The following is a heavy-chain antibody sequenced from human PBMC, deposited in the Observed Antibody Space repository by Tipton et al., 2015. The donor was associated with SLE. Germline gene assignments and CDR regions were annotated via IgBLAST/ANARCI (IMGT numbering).Heavy chain of an antibody. CDR3: ARANLQGSLVDYYCDL. CDR2: ISTSGNT. J-gene: IGHJ2*01. D-gene: IGHD4-11*01. V-gene: IGHV4-61*02. Sequence: TLSLTCTVSGDSITSSSDYWSWIRQPAGKGLEWFGRISTSGNTNYNPSLESRVTISVDTSKNQFSLRLSSVTAADTAVYFCARANLQGSLVDYYCDLWGRGTLVTVSS. CDR1: GDSITSSSDY.